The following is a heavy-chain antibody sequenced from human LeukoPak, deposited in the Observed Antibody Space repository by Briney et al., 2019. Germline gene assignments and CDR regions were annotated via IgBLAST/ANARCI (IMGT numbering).Heavy chain of an antibody. J-gene: IGHJ4*02. CDR2: IYSSGST. D-gene: IGHD3-10*01. Sequence: SETLSLTCTVSGVSISSSSYYWGWIRQPPGKGLEWIGSIYSSGSTYYNPSLKSRVTISVDTSKNQFSLNLSSVPASDTAVYYCARRGGSGRSFDYWGQGILVTVSS. V-gene: IGHV4-39*01. CDR1: GVSISSSSYY. CDR3: ARRGGSGRSFDY.